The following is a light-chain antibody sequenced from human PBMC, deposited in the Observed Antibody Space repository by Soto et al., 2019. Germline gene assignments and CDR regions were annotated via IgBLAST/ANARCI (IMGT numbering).Light chain of an antibody. V-gene: IGKV3-20*01. J-gene: IGKJ2*01. CDR1: QSVSSSY. CDR3: QQCRRSPPYT. Sequence: EIVLTQSPGTLSLSPGERATLSCRASQSVSSSYLGWYQQKPGQAPRLLIYGASSRATGITDRFSSSGSGTDVTLTISRLEPEDFAVYYCQQCRRSPPYTFGQGTKLEIK. CDR2: GAS.